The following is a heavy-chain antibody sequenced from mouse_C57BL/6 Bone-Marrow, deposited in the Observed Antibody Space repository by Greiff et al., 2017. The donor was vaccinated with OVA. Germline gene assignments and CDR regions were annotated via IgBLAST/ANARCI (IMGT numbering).Heavy chain of an antibody. D-gene: IGHD6-2*01. J-gene: IGHJ4*01. V-gene: IGHV14-4*01. Sequence: VQLKESGAGLVRPWASVSISCTASGFYFTDDCVHWVQQTPEQGLEWIGLICPENGETEYASKVKGKANTKAETSSNTADLQVSSLTSEDTAVNYWTTVVSWGQGTSVTVSS. CDR3: TTVVS. CDR1: GFYFTDDC. CDR2: ICPENGET.